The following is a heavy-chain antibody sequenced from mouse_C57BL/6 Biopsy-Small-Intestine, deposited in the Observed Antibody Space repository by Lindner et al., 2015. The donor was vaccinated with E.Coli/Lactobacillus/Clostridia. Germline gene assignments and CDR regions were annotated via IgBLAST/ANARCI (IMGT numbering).Heavy chain of an antibody. CDR1: GYTFTDYT. CDR3: ARHEEGLYYGNFWFAY. CDR2: FYPGSGGI. V-gene: IGHV1-62-2*01. D-gene: IGHD2-1*01. J-gene: IGHJ3*01. Sequence: VQLQESGAELVKPGASVKLSCKASGYTFTDYTIHWVKQRSGQGLEWIGWFYPGSGGIKYNEKFKDKATLTADKSSSTVYMEVSRLTSEDSAVYFCARHEEGLYYGNFWFAYWGQGTLVTVSA.